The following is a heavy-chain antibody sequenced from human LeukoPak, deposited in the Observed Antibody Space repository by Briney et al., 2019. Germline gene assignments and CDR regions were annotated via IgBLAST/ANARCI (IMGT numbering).Heavy chain of an antibody. CDR2: ISSSSSYI. CDR3: ARDPCNGNYGDSYYYYMDV. V-gene: IGHV3-21*01. CDR1: GFTFSSYS. J-gene: IGHJ6*03. Sequence: KSGGSLRLSCAASGFTFSSYSMNWVRQAPGKGLEWVSSISSSSSYIYYADSVKGRFTISRGNAKNSLYLQMNSLRAEDTAIYYCARDPCNGNYGDSYYYYMDVWGKGTTVTISS. D-gene: IGHD1-7*01.